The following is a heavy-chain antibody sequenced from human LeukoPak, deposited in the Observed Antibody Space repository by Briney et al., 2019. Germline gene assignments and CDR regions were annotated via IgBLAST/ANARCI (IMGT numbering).Heavy chain of an antibody. CDR1: GGSISSSSYY. V-gene: IGHV4-39*02. J-gene: IGHJ5*02. D-gene: IGHD6-19*01. CDR2: IYYSGST. CDR3: ARDGIAVPGTRTAPGFDP. Sequence: SETLSLTCTVSGGSISSSSYYWGWIRQPPGKGLEWIGSIYYSGSTYYNPSLKSRVTISVDTSKNQVSLQLNSVTPEDTAVYYCARDGIAVPGTRTAPGFDPWGQGTLVTVSS.